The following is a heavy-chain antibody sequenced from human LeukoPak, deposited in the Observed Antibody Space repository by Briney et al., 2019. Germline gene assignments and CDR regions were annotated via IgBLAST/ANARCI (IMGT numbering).Heavy chain of an antibody. V-gene: IGHV1-69*05. D-gene: IGHD5-12*01. CDR2: IIPIFGTA. CDR1: GGTFSSYA. Sequence: SVKVSCKASGGTFSSYAISRVRQAPGQGLEWMGRIIPIFGTANYAQKFQGRVTITTDESTSTAYMELSSLRSEDTAVYYCASDPLVATGYFDYWGQGTLVTVSS. J-gene: IGHJ4*02. CDR3: ASDPLVATGYFDY.